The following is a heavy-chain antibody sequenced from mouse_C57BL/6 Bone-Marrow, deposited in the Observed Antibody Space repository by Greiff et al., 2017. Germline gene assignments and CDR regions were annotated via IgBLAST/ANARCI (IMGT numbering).Heavy chain of an antibody. CDR1: GYSFTGYY. J-gene: IGHJ2*01. CDR3: AIITTVVEGY. CDR2: INPSTGGT. V-gene: IGHV1-42*01. Sequence: EVQLQQSGPELVKPGASVKISCKASGYSFTGYYMNWVKQSPEQSLEWIGEINPSTGGTTYNQKFKAKATLTVDKSSSTAYMQLSSLTSEDSAVYYCAIITTVVEGYWGQGTTLTVSS. D-gene: IGHD1-1*01.